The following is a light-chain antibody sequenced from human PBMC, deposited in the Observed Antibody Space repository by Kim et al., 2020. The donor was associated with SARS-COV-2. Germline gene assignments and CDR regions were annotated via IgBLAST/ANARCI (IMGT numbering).Light chain of an antibody. CDR3: NSRDTNDIVL. CDR1: TLRSYY. Sequence: VALGQPVRITGQGDTLRSYYATWYQQTPGQAPILLIYGKDNRPSGIPDRFSGSSSGNTASLTITGTQAGDEADYYCNSRDTNDIVLFGGGTKLTVL. CDR2: GKD. J-gene: IGLJ2*01. V-gene: IGLV3-19*01.